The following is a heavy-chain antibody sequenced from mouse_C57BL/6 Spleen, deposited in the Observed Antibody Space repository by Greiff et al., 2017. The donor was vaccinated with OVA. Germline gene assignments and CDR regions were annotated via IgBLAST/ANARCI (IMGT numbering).Heavy chain of an antibody. J-gene: IGHJ3*01. CDR3: ARQDPLLVWFAY. CDR1: GYAFSSYW. D-gene: IGHD2-10*01. CDR2: IYPGDGDT. V-gene: IGHV1-80*01. Sequence: QVQLKESGAELVKPGASVKISCKASGYAFSSYWMNWVKQRPGKGLEWIGQIYPGDGDTNYNGKFKGKATLTADKSSSTAYMQLSSLTSEDSAVYFCARQDPLLVWFAYWGQGTLVTVSA.